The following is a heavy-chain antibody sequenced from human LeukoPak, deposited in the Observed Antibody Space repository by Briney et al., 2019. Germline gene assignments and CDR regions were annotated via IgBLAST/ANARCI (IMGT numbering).Heavy chain of an antibody. CDR1: GGSISSGSYY. D-gene: IGHD3-22*01. V-gene: IGHV4-61*02. CDR2: IYTSGST. J-gene: IGHJ4*02. CDR3: ARTVAYYYDSSGYLGTYYFDY. Sequence: PSRTLSLTCTVSGGSISSGSYYWSWIRQPAGKGLEWIGRIYTSGSTNYNPSLKSRVTISVDTSKNQFSLKLSSVTAADTAVYYCARTVAYYYDSSGYLGTYYFDYWGQGTLVTVSS.